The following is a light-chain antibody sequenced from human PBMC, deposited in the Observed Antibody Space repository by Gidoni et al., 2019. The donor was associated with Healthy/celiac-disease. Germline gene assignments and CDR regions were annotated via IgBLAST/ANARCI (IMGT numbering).Light chain of an antibody. V-gene: IGLV2-14*01. CDR3: SSYTSSSTPYYV. J-gene: IGLJ1*01. Sequence: QSALTQPPSVSGSPGQSITISCTGTSSDVGGYNYVPWYQQHPGKAPKLMIYEVSNRPSGVSNRFSGSKSGNTASLTISGLQAEDEADYYCSSYTSSSTPYYVFGTGTKVTVL. CDR1: SSDVGGYNY. CDR2: EVS.